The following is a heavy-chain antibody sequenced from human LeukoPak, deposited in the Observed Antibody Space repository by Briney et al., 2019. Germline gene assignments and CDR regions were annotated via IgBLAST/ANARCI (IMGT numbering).Heavy chain of an antibody. CDR1: GGSFSGYY. Sequence: SETLSLTCAVYGGSFSGYYWTWIRQPPGKGLEWIGEINHSGSTNHNPSLKSRVIISVDTSKNQFSLKLSSVTDADTAVYYCARAREAATIDSWGQGTLVTASS. CDR3: ARAREAATIDS. V-gene: IGHV4-34*01. D-gene: IGHD6-25*01. J-gene: IGHJ4*02. CDR2: INHSGST.